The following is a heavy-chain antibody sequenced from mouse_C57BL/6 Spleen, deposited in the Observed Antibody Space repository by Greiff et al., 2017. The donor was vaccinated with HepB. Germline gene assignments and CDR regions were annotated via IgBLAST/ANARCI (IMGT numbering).Heavy chain of an antibody. Sequence: EVMLVESGGGLVKPGGSLKLSCAASGFTFSSYAMSWVRQTPEKRLEWVATISDGGSYTYYPDNVKGRFTISRDNAKNNLYLQMSHLKSEDTAMYYCARDDYYGSSVWYFDVWGTGTTVTVSS. CDR2: ISDGGSYT. J-gene: IGHJ1*03. D-gene: IGHD1-1*01. CDR3: ARDDYYGSSVWYFDV. V-gene: IGHV5-4*01. CDR1: GFTFSSYA.